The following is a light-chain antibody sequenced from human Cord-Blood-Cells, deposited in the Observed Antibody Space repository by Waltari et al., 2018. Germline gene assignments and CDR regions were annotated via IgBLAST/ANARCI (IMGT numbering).Light chain of an antibody. CDR1: SSAGGAYHY. Sequence: QSALTQPASVSGSPGPSITISRTGTSSAGGAYHYVPWYQQHPGKAPRIMIYEVNNRPSGDSNRFSGYKSGNTSSLTISGLQAEDEADYYCSSYTSRSTVGCGGGTKLTVL. J-gene: IGLJ2*01. CDR2: EVN. V-gene: IGLV2-14*01. CDR3: SSYTSRSTVG.